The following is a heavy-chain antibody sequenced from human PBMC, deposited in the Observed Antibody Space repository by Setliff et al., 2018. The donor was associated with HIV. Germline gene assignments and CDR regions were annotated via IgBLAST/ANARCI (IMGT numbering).Heavy chain of an antibody. D-gene: IGHD6-19*01. CDR3: ARGVYSSGWYLLTRLDP. Sequence: SETLSLTCTVSGGSMSGSSYYWGWIRQPPGKGLGWIGSLDYSGTTYYNPSLKSRVTISLDTSKNQFSLRLTSVTAADTAVYYCARGVYSSGWYLLTRLDPWGQGVLVTVSS. V-gene: IGHV4-39*07. J-gene: IGHJ5*02. CDR1: GGSMSGSSYY. CDR2: LDYSGTT.